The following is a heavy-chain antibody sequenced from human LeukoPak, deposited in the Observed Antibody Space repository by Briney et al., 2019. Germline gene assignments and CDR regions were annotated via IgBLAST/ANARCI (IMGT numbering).Heavy chain of an antibody. J-gene: IGHJ4*02. CDR1: GFPFSDFS. Sequence: GGSLRLSCATAGFPFSDFSMSWCRQAPGKGLEWISTTNSGGTSTYYAESVKGRFTISRDNSKNTLYLQMSSLRVEDTAVYYCAKQSYARSLGEGGPGTLVSVSS. CDR2: TNSGGTST. CDR3: AKQSYARSLGE. V-gene: IGHV3-23*01. D-gene: IGHD2-8*01.